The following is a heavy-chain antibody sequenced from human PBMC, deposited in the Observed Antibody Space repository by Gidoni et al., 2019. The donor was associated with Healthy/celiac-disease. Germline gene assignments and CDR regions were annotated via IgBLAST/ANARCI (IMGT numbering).Heavy chain of an antibody. Sequence: QVQLVESGGGVVQPGRSLRLSCAASGFTFSSYGMHWVRQAPGKGLEWVAVISYDGSNKYYADSVKGRFTISRDNSKNTLYLQMNSLRAEDTAVYYCAKDGGDGYNSFDYWGQGTLVTVSS. D-gene: IGHD5-12*01. CDR3: AKDGGDGYNSFDY. J-gene: IGHJ4*02. CDR2: ISYDGSNK. CDR1: GFTFSSYG. V-gene: IGHV3-30*18.